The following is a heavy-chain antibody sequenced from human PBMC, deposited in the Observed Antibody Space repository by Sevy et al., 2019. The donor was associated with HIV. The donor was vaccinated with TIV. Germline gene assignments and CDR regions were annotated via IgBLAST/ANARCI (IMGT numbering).Heavy chain of an antibody. V-gene: IGHV4-59*12. D-gene: IGHD3-10*01. CDR3: ATGAGVSKSDF. Sequence: SETLSLTCTVSGASISTYVWTWIRQPPGKGLEWVGYFFYTGNPNYNPSLSSRVTISGHTSKNQFSLTLSSVTAADTAVYYCATGAGVSKSDFWGQGTLVTVSS. CDR1: GASISTYV. J-gene: IGHJ4*02. CDR2: FFYTGNP.